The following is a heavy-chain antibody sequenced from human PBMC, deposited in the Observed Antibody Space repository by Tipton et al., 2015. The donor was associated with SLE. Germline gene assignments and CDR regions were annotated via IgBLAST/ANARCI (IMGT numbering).Heavy chain of an antibody. CDR1: GDSVLSSNYY. D-gene: IGHD1-14*01. Sequence: TLSLTCSVSGDSVLSSNYYWAWIRQPPGRGLEWIGTIYYSGGTSYNPSLKSRVTISVDTSKNQFSLKLNSVTAGDTAVYYCARQGTTRSPFDYWGQGTLVTVSS. CDR3: ARQGTTRSPFDY. J-gene: IGHJ4*02. V-gene: IGHV4-39*07. CDR2: IYYSGGT.